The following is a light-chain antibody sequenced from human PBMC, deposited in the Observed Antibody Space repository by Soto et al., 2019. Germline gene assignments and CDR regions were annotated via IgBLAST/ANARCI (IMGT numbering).Light chain of an antibody. J-gene: IGKJ1*01. CDR2: AAS. V-gene: IGKV1-9*01. Sequence: DIQLTQSPYFLSASVGDRVTITCRARQGISSYLAWYQQKPGKAPKLLIYAASTLQSGVPSRLSGSGSGTEFTLTNGSLKPEECATYCCKQHNRYPTWTFGQGTMGE. CDR3: KQHNRYPTWT. CDR1: QGISSY.